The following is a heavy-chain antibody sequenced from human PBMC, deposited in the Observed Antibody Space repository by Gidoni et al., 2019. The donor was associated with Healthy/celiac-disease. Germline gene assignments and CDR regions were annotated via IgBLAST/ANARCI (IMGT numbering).Heavy chain of an antibody. Sequence: EVQLVESGGGLVKPGGSLRLSCAASGFTFSSYSMNWVRQAPGKGLECVSTISSSSSYIYYADSVKGRFTISRDNAKNSLYLQMNSLRAEDTAVYYCARGKGYGSYGMDVWGQGTTVTVSS. J-gene: IGHJ6*02. CDR2: ISSSSSYI. CDR3: ARGKGYGSYGMDV. CDR1: GFTFSSYS. V-gene: IGHV3-21*01. D-gene: IGHD5-12*01.